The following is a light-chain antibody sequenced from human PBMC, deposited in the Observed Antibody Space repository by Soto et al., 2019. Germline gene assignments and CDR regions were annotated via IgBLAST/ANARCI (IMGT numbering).Light chain of an antibody. CDR1: QSISNDY. CDR2: RAS. J-gene: IGKJ2*01. CDR3: HQYVTSPYT. Sequence: EIVLTQSPGTLSLSPGERATLSCRASQSISNDYLAWYQQKPGQTPRLLIYRASRRATGIPDRFSGSGSGTDFTLTISSLEPEDFAVYYCHQYVTSPYTFGQGTKLEIK. V-gene: IGKV3-20*01.